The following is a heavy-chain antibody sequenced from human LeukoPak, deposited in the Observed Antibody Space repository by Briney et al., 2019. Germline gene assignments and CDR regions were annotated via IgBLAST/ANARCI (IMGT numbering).Heavy chain of an antibody. CDR3: TTAGEGNDY. D-gene: IGHD3-10*01. CDR2: SKIKTDGGTT. J-gene: IGHJ4*02. V-gene: IGHV3-15*01. CDR1: GFTFSNAW. Sequence: PGGSLRLSCAASGFTFSNAWMSWVRQAPGKGLEWVGRSKIKTDGGTTDYATPVKGRFTISRDDSKNTLYLQMNSLKTEDTAVYYCTTAGEGNDYWGQGTLVTVSS.